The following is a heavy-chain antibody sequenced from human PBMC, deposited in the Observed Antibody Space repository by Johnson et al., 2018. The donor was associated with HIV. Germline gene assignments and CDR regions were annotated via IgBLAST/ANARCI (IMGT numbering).Heavy chain of an antibody. CDR2: IKEDGSEK. J-gene: IGHJ3*02. CDR3: ARVNYNFWSGYSSNAFDI. D-gene: IGHD3-3*01. V-gene: IGHV3-7*05. Sequence: VQLVESGGGLVQPGGSLRLSCAASGFTFNTYWMTWVRQVPGKGLEWVANIKEDGSEKYYVDSVKGRFTISRDNAKNSLYLQINSLRAEDTAVYYCARVNYNFWSGYSSNAFDIWGQGTMVTVSS. CDR1: GFTFNTYW.